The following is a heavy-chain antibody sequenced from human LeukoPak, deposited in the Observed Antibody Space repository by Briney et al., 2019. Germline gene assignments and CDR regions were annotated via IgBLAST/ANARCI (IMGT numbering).Heavy chain of an antibody. CDR3: ARGSVLRYFDWLSADAFDI. J-gene: IGHJ3*02. V-gene: IGHV1-46*01. Sequence: ASVKVSCKASGYTFTSYYMHWVRQAPGQGLEWMGIINPSGGSTSYAQKFQGRVTMTRDTSTSTVYMELSSLRSEDTAVYYCARGSVLRYFDWLSADAFDIWGQGTMVTVSS. CDR1: GYTFTSYY. D-gene: IGHD3-9*01. CDR2: INPSGGST.